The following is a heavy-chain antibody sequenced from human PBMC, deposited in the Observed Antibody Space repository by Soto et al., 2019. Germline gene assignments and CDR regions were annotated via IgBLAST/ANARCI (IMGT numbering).Heavy chain of an antibody. CDR2: IWYDGSEK. Sequence: QVQLVESGGGVVQPGRSLRLSCAASKFTFSTYGMHWVRQAPGRGLEWVAVIWYDGSEKYYADSVKGRFTVSRDNSNNTXXLQMNSLRAEDTAVYYCARLDYNILTGYSYYGMDVWGPGTTVTVSS. V-gene: IGHV3-33*01. D-gene: IGHD3-9*01. CDR3: ARLDYNILTGYSYYGMDV. J-gene: IGHJ6*02. CDR1: KFTFSTYG.